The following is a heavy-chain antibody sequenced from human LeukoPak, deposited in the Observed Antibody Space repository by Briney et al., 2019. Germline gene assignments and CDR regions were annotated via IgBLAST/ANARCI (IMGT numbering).Heavy chain of an antibody. D-gene: IGHD2-21*01. J-gene: IGHJ4*02. CDR3: VRGGGIQSCGGKTCFRGFVY. V-gene: IGHV1-2*02. CDR1: GYGFSDYY. Sequence: ASVKVSCKASGYGFSDYYMHWVRQAPGQGLEYMGWINPNSGDNSCAQKFQGRVSMTRDTSFTTLYMELTSLRSDDTAVYFCVRGGGIQSCGGKTCFRGFVYWGQGTLATVSS. CDR2: INPNSGDN.